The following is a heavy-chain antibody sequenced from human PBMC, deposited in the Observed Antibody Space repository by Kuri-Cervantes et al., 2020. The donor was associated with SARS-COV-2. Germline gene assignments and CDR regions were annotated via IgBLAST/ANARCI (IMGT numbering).Heavy chain of an antibody. J-gene: IGHJ3*02. CDR3: ARVYPTSDAFDI. CDR1: GYTFTDYY. D-gene: IGHD3-16*02. V-gene: IGHV1-46*01. Sequence: ASVMVSCKTSGYTFTDYYMHWVRQAPGQGLEWMGIITPSGDKTYYAQKVQGRVTMTTDTSTSTASMELRGLRSDDTAVYYCARVYPTSDAFDIWGQGTMVTVSS. CDR2: ITPSGDKT.